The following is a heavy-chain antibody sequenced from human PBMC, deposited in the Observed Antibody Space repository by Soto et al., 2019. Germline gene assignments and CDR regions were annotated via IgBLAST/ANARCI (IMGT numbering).Heavy chain of an antibody. V-gene: IGHV3-9*01. Sequence: DVQLIESGGGFVQPGWSLRLSCAGSGFTFSEHAMHWVRQAPGKGLEWVSGIMWNSRKIGYADYVRGRFIISRDSARNSLYLQMNSLRVEDTATYYCTRDLLPGGADVWGQGTTVIVSS. J-gene: IGHJ6*02. CDR1: GFTFSEHA. CDR2: IMWNSRKI. CDR3: TRDLLPGGADV. D-gene: IGHD3-16*01.